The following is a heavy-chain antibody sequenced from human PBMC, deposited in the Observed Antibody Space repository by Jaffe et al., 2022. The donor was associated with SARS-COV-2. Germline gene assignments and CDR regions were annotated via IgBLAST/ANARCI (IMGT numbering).Heavy chain of an antibody. CDR3: ARGQVKFKHLLFDY. D-gene: IGHD2-21*01. Sequence: QVQLQQWGAGLLKPSETLSLTCAVYGGSFSGYYWSWIRQPPGKGLEWIGEINHSGSTNYNPSLKSRVTISVDTSKNQFSLKLSSVTAADTAVYYCARGQVKFKHLLFDYWGQGTLVTVSS. V-gene: IGHV4-34*01. J-gene: IGHJ4*02. CDR2: INHSGST. CDR1: GGSFSGYY.